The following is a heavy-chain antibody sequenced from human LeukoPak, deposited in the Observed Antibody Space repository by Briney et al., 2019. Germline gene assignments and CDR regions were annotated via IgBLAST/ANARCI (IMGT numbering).Heavy chain of an antibody. V-gene: IGHV6-1*01. CDR2: TYYRSKWYN. CDR1: GDSVSSNSAA. D-gene: IGHD5-12*01. CDR3: ARELDIVARFFP. Sequence: SQTLSLTCAISGDSVSSNSAAWNWLRQSPSRGLGWLGRTYYRSKWYNDYAVSVKSLITINPDTSKNQFSLQLNSVTPEDTAVYYCARELDIVARFFPWGQGTLVTVSS. J-gene: IGHJ5*02.